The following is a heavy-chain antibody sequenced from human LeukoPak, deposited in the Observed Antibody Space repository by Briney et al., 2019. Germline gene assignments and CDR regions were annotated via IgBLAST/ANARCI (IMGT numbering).Heavy chain of an antibody. CDR2: ISSSNSYI. V-gene: IGHV3-21*01. CDR3: ARDLFGVVVPAAIWN. J-gene: IGHJ4*02. D-gene: IGHD2-2*01. Sequence: KTGGSLRLSCAASGFTFSSYSMNWVRQAPGKGLEWVSSISSSNSYIYYADSVKGRFTISRDNAKNSLYLQMNSLRAEDTAVYYCARDLFGVVVPAAIWNWGQGTLVTVSS. CDR1: GFTFSSYS.